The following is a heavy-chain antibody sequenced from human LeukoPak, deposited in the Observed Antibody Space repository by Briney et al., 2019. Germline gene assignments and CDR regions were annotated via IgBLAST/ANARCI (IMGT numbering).Heavy chain of an antibody. Sequence: PSETLSLTCAVYGGSFSGYYWSWIRQPPGKGLEWIGEINHSGSTNYNPSLKSRVTISVDTSKNQFSLKLSSVTAADTAVYYCASISRYGDYDHWGQGTLVTVSS. J-gene: IGHJ5*02. CDR2: INHSGST. D-gene: IGHD4-17*01. V-gene: IGHV4-34*01. CDR3: ASISRYGDYDH. CDR1: GGSFSGYY.